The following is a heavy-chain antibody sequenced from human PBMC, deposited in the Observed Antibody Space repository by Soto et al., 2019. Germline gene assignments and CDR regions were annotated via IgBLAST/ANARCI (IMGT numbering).Heavy chain of an antibody. Sequence: EVQLVESGGDLVQPGGSLRLSCVSAGCHFSDYLMIWVRQAQGKVLEWVANIGKDGSAIYYMGSVKGRFTISRDNAKNSSYLQMDSLRVEDPCMYDCSRDICGRTTGCANWGQCTTVIVSS. V-gene: IGHV3-7*01. CDR3: SRDICGRTTGCAN. D-gene: IGHD3-9*01. J-gene: IGHJ1*01. CDR2: IGKDGSAI. CDR1: GCHFSDYL.